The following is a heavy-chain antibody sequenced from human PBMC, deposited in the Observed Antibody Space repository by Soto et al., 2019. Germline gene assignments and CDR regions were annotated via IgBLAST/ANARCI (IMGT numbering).Heavy chain of an antibody. D-gene: IGHD3-3*01. V-gene: IGHV4-34*01. CDR3: ARGRALYYDFWSGYYYFDY. Sequence: TSETLSLTCAVYGGSFSGYYWSWIRQPPGKGLEWIGEINHSGSTNYNPSLKSRVTISVDTSKNQFSLKLSSVTAADTAVYYCARGRALYYDFWSGYYYFDYWGQGTLVTVS. CDR2: INHSGST. J-gene: IGHJ4*02. CDR1: GGSFSGYY.